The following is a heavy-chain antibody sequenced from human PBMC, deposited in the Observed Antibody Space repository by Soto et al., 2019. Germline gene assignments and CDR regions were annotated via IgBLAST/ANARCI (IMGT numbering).Heavy chain of an antibody. Sequence: GGSLRLSCAASGFTFSRHAMSWVRPAPGKGLEWVSAISGSGDSAYHADSVKGRFTISRDNSKNTLYLQMNSLRAEDTALYYCAKAGGSTWDYGMDVWGQGTTVTVSS. V-gene: IGHV3-23*01. D-gene: IGHD2-15*01. CDR2: ISGSGDSA. J-gene: IGHJ6*02. CDR1: GFTFSRHA. CDR3: AKAGGSTWDYGMDV.